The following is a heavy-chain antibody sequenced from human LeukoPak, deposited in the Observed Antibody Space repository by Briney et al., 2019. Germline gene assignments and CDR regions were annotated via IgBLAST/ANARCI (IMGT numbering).Heavy chain of an antibody. Sequence: GGSLRLSCAASGFTFSSYWMSWVRQAPGKGLEWVANIKEDGSEKHYVDSVKGRFTISRDNAKNSLYLQMNSLRAEDTAVYYCAREGGPIVVVPALDYWGQGTLVTVSS. CDR3: AREGGPIVVVPALDY. D-gene: IGHD2-2*01. CDR1: GFTFSSYW. V-gene: IGHV3-7*03. CDR2: IKEDGSEK. J-gene: IGHJ4*02.